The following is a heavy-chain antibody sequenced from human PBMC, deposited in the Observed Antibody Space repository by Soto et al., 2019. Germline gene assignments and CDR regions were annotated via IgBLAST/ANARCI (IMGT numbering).Heavy chain of an antibody. CDR2: ISYSGST. CDR1: GGSVSIGSYY. V-gene: IGHV4-61*01. Sequence: QVQLQESGPGLVRPSETLSLTCTVSGGSVSIGSYYWSWIRQPPGKGLEWIGYISYSGSTNYNTSLKSRDTIAVYTSKNQFSLKVTSVTAADTGVYYCARDLFDFYGSGTGACDIWGQGTVVTVSS. CDR3: ARDLFDFYGSGTGACDI. D-gene: IGHD3-10*01. J-gene: IGHJ3*02.